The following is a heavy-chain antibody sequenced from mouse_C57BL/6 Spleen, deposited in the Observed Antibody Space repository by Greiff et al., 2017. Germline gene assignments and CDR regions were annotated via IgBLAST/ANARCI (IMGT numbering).Heavy chain of an antibody. D-gene: IGHD2-4*01. J-gene: IGHJ2*01. CDR2: INPSTGGT. CDR1: GYSFTGYY. CDR3: ARCYDYDGIDY. Sequence: VQLQQTGPELVKPGASVKISCKASGYSFTGYYMNWVKQSPEKSLEWIGEINPSTGGTTYNQKFKAKATLTVDKSSSTAYMQLKSLTSEYSAVYYCARCYDYDGIDYWGQGTTLTVSS. V-gene: IGHV1-42*01.